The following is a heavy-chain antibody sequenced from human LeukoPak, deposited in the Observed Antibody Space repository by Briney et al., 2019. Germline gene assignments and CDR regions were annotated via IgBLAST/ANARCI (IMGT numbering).Heavy chain of an antibody. Sequence: PGGSLRLSCAASGFTFGTYSMNWVRQAPGKGLEWISYISSISSRIYYADSVKGRFTISRDNSKNTLYLQMNSLRAEDTAVYYCANLAVAATGSYFDYWGQGTLVTVSS. CDR1: GFTFGTYS. CDR2: ISSISSRI. D-gene: IGHD6-19*01. J-gene: IGHJ4*02. V-gene: IGHV3-48*01. CDR3: ANLAVAATGSYFDY.